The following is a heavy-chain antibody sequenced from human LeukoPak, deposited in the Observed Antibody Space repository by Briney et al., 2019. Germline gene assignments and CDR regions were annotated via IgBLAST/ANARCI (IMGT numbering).Heavy chain of an antibody. CDR2: IYTSGST. CDR3: ARGRLYSYGPNYFDY. Sequence: PSQTLSLTCTVSGGSISSGSYYWSWIRQPAGKGLEWIGRIYTSGSTNYNPSLKSRVTISVDTSKNQFSLKLSSVTAADTAVYYCARGRLYSYGPNYFDYWGQGTLVTVSS. J-gene: IGHJ4*02. CDR1: GGSISSGSYY. D-gene: IGHD5-18*01. V-gene: IGHV4-61*02.